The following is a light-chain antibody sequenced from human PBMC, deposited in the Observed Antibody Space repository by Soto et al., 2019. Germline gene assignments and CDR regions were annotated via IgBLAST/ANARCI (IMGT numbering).Light chain of an antibody. CDR2: ATS. CDR3: QQFANVPLT. V-gene: IGKV1-33*01. J-gene: IGKJ4*01. CDR1: QDISNY. Sequence: DIQMTQSPSSLSASVGDRVTITCQASQDISNYLNWYQQKPGRAPKLLIHATSTLETGVPSRFSGSGSATDFTLTISSLQPEDVATYYCQQFANVPLTFGGGTKVDI.